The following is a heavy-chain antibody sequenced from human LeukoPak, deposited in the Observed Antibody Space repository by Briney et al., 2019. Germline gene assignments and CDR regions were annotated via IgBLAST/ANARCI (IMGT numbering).Heavy chain of an antibody. V-gene: IGHV4-61*02. CDR2: IYTSEST. Sequence: PSETLSLTCSVSGGSISSSIYYWSWIRQPAGKGLEWIGRIYTSESTNYNPSLKSRVTISVDTSRNQFSLKLSSVTAADTAIYYCARGGYYGSGNDFRFDPWGQGTLVTVSS. D-gene: IGHD3-10*01. CDR3: ARGGYYGSGNDFRFDP. J-gene: IGHJ5*02. CDR1: GGSISSSIYY.